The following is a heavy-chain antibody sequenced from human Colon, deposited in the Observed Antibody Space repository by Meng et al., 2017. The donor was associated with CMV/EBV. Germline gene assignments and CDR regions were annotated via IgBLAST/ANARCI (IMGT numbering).Heavy chain of an antibody. Sequence: CTFSGFSLNPRTVAVGWFRQPPGKALEWLALFYWNDDQRYSPSLRNRLTITKGTSKNQLVLTMTNMDPVDTATYFCAHRRTIFGGFDPWGQGSLVTVSS. J-gene: IGHJ5*02. CDR3: AHRRTIFGGFDP. D-gene: IGHD3-3*01. CDR2: FYWNDDQ. V-gene: IGHV2-5*01. CDR1: GFSLNPRTVA.